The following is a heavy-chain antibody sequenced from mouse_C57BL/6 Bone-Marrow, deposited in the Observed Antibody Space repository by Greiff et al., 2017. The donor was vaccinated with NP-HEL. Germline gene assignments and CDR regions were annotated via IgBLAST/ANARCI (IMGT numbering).Heavy chain of an antibody. CDR1: GYTFSSYG. D-gene: IGHD2-5*01. V-gene: IGHV1-81*01. CDR3: ARFSNYLYYAMDY. J-gene: IGHJ4*01. CDR2: IYPRSGNT. Sequence: QVQLQQSGAELARPGASVKLSCKASGYTFSSYGISWVKQRTGQGLEWIGEIYPRSGNTYYNEKFKGKATLTADKSSSTAYMELRSLTSEDSAVYFCARFSNYLYYAMDYWGQGTSVTVSS.